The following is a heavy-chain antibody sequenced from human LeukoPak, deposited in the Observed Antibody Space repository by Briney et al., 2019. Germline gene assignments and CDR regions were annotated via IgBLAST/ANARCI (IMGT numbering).Heavy chain of an antibody. CDR2: IRYDGSNK. D-gene: IGHD6-13*01. CDR1: GFTFSSYG. Sequence: PGGSLRLSCAASGFTFSSYGMHWVRQAPGKGLEWVAFIRYDGSNKYYADSVKGRFTISRENAKNSVYLQMSSLRAEDTAVYYCAKGRIAAAGTPFDYWGQGTLVTVSS. J-gene: IGHJ4*02. CDR3: AKGRIAAAGTPFDY. V-gene: IGHV3-30*02.